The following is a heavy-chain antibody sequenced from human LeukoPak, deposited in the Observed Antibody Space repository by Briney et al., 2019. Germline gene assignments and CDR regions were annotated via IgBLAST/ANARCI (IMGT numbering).Heavy chain of an antibody. D-gene: IGHD2-15*01. CDR3: ARDRGVDYCSGGSCSHYYYYMDV. CDR1: GYTFTGYY. V-gene: IGHV1-2*02. CDR2: ISAYNGNT. J-gene: IGHJ6*03. Sequence: ASVKVSCKASGYTFTGYYMHWVRQAPGQGLEWMGWISAYNGNTNYAQKFQGRVTMTRDTSISTAYMELSRLRSDDTAVYYCARDRGVDYCSGGSCSHYYYYMDVWGKGTTVTISS.